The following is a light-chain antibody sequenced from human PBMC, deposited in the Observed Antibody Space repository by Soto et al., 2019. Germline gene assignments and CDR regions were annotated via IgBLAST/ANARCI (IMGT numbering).Light chain of an antibody. Sequence: QSALTQPPSASGSPGQSVAISCTGTSSDVGGNNYVSWYQQHPGKAPKLMVYEVTKRPSGVPDRFSGSKSGNTASLTVSGLQGEDEADYYCSSYAGSNNVIFGGGTQLTVL. CDR1: SSDVGGNNY. V-gene: IGLV2-8*01. CDR3: SSYAGSNNVI. J-gene: IGLJ2*01. CDR2: EVT.